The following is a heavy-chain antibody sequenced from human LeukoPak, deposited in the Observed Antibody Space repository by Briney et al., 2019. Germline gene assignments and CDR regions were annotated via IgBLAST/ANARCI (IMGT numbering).Heavy chain of an antibody. V-gene: IGHV3-23*01. CDR3: AKDGTGAYYYYYMDV. CDR1: GFTFSSYA. D-gene: IGHD3/OR15-3a*01. J-gene: IGHJ6*03. CDR2: ISGSGGST. Sequence: PGGSLRLSCAASGFTFSSYAMSWVRQAPGRGLEWVSAISGSGGSTYYADSVKGRFTISRDNSKHTLYLQMNSLRAEDTAVYYCAKDGTGAYYYYYMDVWGKGTTVTVSS.